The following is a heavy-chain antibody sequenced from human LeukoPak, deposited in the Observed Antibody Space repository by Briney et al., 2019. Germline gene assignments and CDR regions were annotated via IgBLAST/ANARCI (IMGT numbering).Heavy chain of an antibody. CDR1: GFTFSNAW. J-gene: IGHJ4*02. V-gene: IGHV3-15*01. CDR3: TGNYYGSGSYADFDY. D-gene: IGHD3-10*01. Sequence: GGSLRLSCAASGFTFSNAWMSWVRQAPGKGLEWVGRIKSKTDGGTTDYAAPVKGRFTISRDDSKNTAYLQMDSLKTEDAAVYYCTGNYYGSGSYADFDYWGQGTLVTVSS. CDR2: IKSKTDGGTT.